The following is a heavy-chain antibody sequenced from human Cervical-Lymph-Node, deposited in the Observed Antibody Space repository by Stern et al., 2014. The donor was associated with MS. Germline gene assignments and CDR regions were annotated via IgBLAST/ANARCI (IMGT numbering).Heavy chain of an antibody. Sequence: VQLVQSGVEVKKPGASVKVSCKASGYTFTSSGINWVRQAPGQGLEWMGWINTYNGDTNYAQKLQGRVTMTTDTSTTTAHMEVRSLRYDDTAVYYCARDTAQVASWYFDLWGRGTLVTVSS. CDR3: ARDTAQVASWYFDL. D-gene: IGHD2-21*02. CDR1: GYTFTSSG. CDR2: INTYNGDT. J-gene: IGHJ2*01. V-gene: IGHV1-18*01.